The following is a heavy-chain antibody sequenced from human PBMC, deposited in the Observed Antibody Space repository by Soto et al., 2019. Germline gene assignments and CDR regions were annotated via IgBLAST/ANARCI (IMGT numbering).Heavy chain of an antibody. CDR1: GFTVSYNY. D-gene: IGHD2-15*01. CDR2: IYRGGST. Sequence: PGGSLRLSCAASGFTVSYNYMSWVRQAPGKGLEWVSVIYRGGSTYYADSVKGRFTISRHNSKNTLYLQMNSLRAEDTAVYYCAKVGYCSGGSCLDAFDIWGQGTMVTVSS. CDR3: AKVGYCSGGSCLDAFDI. V-gene: IGHV3-53*04. J-gene: IGHJ3*02.